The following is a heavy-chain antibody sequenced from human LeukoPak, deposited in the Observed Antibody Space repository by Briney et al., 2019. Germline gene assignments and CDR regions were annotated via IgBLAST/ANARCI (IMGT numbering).Heavy chain of an antibody. Sequence: GGSLRLSCAASGFTFSSYWMSWVRQAPGKGLEWVAVISYDGSNKYYADSVKGRFTISRDNSKNTLYLQMNSLRAEDTAVYYCARGGADYGDYADSFDYWGQGTLVTVSS. D-gene: IGHD4-17*01. CDR1: GFTFSSYW. V-gene: IGHV3-30*03. CDR3: ARGGADYGDYADSFDY. J-gene: IGHJ4*02. CDR2: ISYDGSNK.